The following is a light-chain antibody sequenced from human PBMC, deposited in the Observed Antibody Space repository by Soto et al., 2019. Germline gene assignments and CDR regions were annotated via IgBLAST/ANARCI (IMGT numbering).Light chain of an antibody. V-gene: IGKV1-6*01. J-gene: IGKJ1*01. Sequence: IQMTQSPSSLSASVGDRVTITCRASQGIRSDLAWYQQKPGKVPKLLIYGASRLESGVPSRFSGSGFGTDFTLTISSLQPEDFATYYCLQDYKYPWAFGQGTKVE. CDR2: GAS. CDR3: LQDYKYPWA. CDR1: QGIRSD.